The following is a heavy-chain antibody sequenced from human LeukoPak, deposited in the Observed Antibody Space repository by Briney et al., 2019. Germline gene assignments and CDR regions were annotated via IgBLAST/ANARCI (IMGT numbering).Heavy chain of an antibody. V-gene: IGHV1-69*05. CDR3: ARNARGYYDSSGYYSLDY. D-gene: IGHD3-22*01. CDR2: IIPIFGTA. J-gene: IGHJ4*02. Sequence: ASVKVSCKASGGTSSSYAISWVRQAPGQGLEWMGGIIPIFGTANYAQKFQGRVTISTDESTSTAYMELSSLRSEDTAVYYCARNARGYYDSSGYYSLDYWGQGTLVTVSS. CDR1: GGTSSSYA.